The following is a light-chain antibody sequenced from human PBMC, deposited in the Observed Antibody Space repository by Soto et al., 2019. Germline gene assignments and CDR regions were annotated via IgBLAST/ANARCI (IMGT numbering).Light chain of an antibody. CDR1: QSINIY. CDR3: QQSYSSPPP. V-gene: IGKV1-39*01. CDR2: AAS. J-gene: IGKJ1*01. Sequence: DSHLTQSPSSLSASVVDIFTIGCRASQSINIYLNWYQQKPGKAPKLLIFAASSLQSGVPSRFSGSRSGPDFTLTISSLQPEDFAPYYCQQSYSSPPPFGQGTKVDI.